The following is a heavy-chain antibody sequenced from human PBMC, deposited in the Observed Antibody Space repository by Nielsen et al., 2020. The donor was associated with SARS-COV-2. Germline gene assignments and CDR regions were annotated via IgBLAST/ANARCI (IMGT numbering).Heavy chain of an antibody. J-gene: IGHJ4*02. CDR1: GGSFSGYY. CDR2: IFFTGST. D-gene: IGHD2-15*01. Sequence: SETLSLTCAVYGGSFSGYYWGWIRQHPGKGLEWIGNIFFTGSTYYNPSLKSRVTLSVDTSDFQFSLRLTSVTAADTAVYFCARGYAPTNYYDFWGQGTLVTVSS. CDR3: ARGYAPTNYYDF. V-gene: IGHV4-34*09.